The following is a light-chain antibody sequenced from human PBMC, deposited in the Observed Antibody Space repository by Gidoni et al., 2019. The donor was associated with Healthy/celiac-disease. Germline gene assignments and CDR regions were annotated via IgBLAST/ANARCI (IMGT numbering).Light chain of an antibody. J-gene: IGKJ2*01. CDR1: QSVLYSSNNKNY. CDR3: QQYYRTPPYT. CDR2: WAS. V-gene: IGKV4-1*01. Sequence: DIVMTPSPDSLAVSLGERATINCKSSQSVLYSSNNKNYLAWYQQKPGQPPKLLIYWASTRESGVHDRFSGSGSGTDFTITISSLQAEDVAVYYCQQYYRTPPYTFGQGTKLEIK.